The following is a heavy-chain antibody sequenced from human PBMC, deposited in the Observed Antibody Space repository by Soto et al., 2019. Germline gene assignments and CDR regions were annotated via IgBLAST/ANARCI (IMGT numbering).Heavy chain of an antibody. CDR2: ISSSSHTL. Sequence: GGSLRLSCAASGFTFSSYSMNWVRRAPGKGLGWVSYISSSSHTLYYADSVKGRFTISRDNAKNSLYLQMNCLRAEDTAVYYCARGAVAGKRAFDYWGQGTLVTVSS. CDR3: ARGAVAGKRAFDY. V-gene: IGHV3-48*01. J-gene: IGHJ4*02. CDR1: GFTFSSYS. D-gene: IGHD6-19*01.